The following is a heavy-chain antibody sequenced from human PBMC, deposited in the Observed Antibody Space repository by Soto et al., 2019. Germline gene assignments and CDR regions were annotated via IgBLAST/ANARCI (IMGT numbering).Heavy chain of an antibody. CDR1: GYTFTSYA. J-gene: IGHJ6*03. CDR3: ASSAAAGTGYYYYYYMDV. CDR2: INAGNGNT. Sequence: ASVKVSCKASGYTFTSYAMHWVRQAPGQRLEWMGWINAGNGNTKYSQKFQGRVTITRDTSASTAYMELSSLRSEDTAVYYCASSAAAGTGYYYYYYMDVWGKGTTVTVS. V-gene: IGHV1-3*01. D-gene: IGHD6-13*01.